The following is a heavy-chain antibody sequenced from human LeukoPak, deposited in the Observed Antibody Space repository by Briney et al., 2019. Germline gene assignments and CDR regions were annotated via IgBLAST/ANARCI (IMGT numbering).Heavy chain of an antibody. CDR2: FDPEDGET. CDR1: GYTFTDYY. V-gene: IGHV1-24*01. Sequence: ASVKVSCKTTGYTFTDYYMHWVRQAPGKGLEWMGGFDPEDGETIYAQKFQGRVTMTEDTSTDTAYMELSSLRSEDTAVYYCATRGYSSSFSDYWGQGTLVTVSS. D-gene: IGHD6-13*01. J-gene: IGHJ4*02. CDR3: ATRGYSSSFSDY.